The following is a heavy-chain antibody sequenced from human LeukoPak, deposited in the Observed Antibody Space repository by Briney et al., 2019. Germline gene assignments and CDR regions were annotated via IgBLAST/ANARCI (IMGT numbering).Heavy chain of an antibody. D-gene: IGHD2-2*01. CDR1: GNYW. CDR3: VSFYETY. J-gene: IGHJ4*02. Sequence: GGSLRLSCAASGNYWMHWVRQAPGKGLVWVSHINSDGSWTGYADSVEGRFTISKDNAKNTVYLQMNNLRAEDTAVYYCVSFYETYWGRGTLVTVSS. V-gene: IGHV3-74*01. CDR2: INSDGSWT.